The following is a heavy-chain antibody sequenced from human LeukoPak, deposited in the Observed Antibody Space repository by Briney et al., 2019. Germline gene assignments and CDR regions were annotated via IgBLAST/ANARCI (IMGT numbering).Heavy chain of an antibody. J-gene: IGHJ5*02. CDR3: ARAPITIFGVVIPLTWFDP. CDR1: GSTFTCYY. V-gene: IGHV1-2*02. Sequence: ASVKVSCKASGSTFTCYYMHWVRQAPGQGLEWMGWINPNSGGTNYAQKFQGRVTMTRDTSISTAYMELSRLRSDDTAVYYCARAPITIFGVVIPLTWFDPWGQGTLVTVSS. D-gene: IGHD3-3*01. CDR2: INPNSGGT.